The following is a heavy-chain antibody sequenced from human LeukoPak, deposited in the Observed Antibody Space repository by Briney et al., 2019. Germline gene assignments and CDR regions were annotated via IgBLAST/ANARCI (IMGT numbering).Heavy chain of an antibody. CDR3: ARDQRCSSSSCYTGQLRPFDY. Sequence: PSETLSLPCTVCGDSISIYYSRWMRQPAGKGLEWVGRIYTSEKTNYNTSLKSRIAMSIDTSKNQFSLKLTSVTAADTAVYYCARDQRCSSSSCYTGQLRPFDYWGQGTLVTVSA. CDR2: IYTSEKT. J-gene: IGHJ4*01. V-gene: IGHV4-4*07. D-gene: IGHD2-2*02. CDR1: GDSISIYY.